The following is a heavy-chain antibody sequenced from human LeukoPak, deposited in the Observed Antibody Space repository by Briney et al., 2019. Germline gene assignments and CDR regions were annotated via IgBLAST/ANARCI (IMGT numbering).Heavy chain of an antibody. V-gene: IGHV3-30-3*01. Sequence: GGSLRLSCAASGFTFSSYAMHWVRQAPGKGLEWVAVISYDGSNKYYADSVKGRFTISRDNSKNTLYLQMNSLRAEDTAVYYCARDLNVRVVVKYYFLDYWGQGTLVTVSS. CDR1: GFTFSSYA. CDR3: ARDLNVRVVVKYYFLDY. J-gene: IGHJ4*02. D-gene: IGHD3-22*01. CDR2: ISYDGSNK.